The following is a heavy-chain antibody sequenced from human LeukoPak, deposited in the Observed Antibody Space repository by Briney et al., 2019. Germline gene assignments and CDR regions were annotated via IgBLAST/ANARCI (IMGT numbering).Heavy chain of an antibody. D-gene: IGHD3-10*01. Sequence: GGSLRLSCAASGFTFSSYEMNWVRQAPVKGLEWVSYISSSGSTIYYADSVKGRFTISRDNAKNSLYLQMNSLRAEDTAVYYCARGADVLLRFGESPWGYTYDYWGQGTLVTVSS. CDR2: ISSSGSTI. J-gene: IGHJ4*02. V-gene: IGHV3-48*03. CDR1: GFTFSSYE. CDR3: ARGADVLLRFGESPWGYTYDY.